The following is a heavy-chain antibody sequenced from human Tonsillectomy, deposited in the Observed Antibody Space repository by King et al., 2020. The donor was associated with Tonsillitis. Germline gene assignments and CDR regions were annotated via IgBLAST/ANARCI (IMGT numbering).Heavy chain of an antibody. J-gene: IGHJ6*02. CDR1: GFTFSSYG. Sequence: VQLVESGGGVVQPGKSLRLSCAASGFTFSSYGMHWVRQAPGKGLEWVAVISYDGSNKYYADSVKGRFTISRDNSKNTLYLQMNSLRAEDTAVYYCAKLRPLSGSYAADGMDVWGQGTTVTVSS. CDR2: ISYDGSNK. CDR3: AKLRPLSGSYAADGMDV. V-gene: IGHV3-30*18. D-gene: IGHD1-26*01.